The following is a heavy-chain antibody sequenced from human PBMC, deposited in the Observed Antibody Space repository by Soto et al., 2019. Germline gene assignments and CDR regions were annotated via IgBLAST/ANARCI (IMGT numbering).Heavy chain of an antibody. D-gene: IGHD2-2*02. V-gene: IGHV1-69*06. CDR1: GGTFSSYA. CDR3: ARGRYCSSTSCYRKLDY. CDR2: IIPIFGTA. J-gene: IGHJ4*02. Sequence: SVKVSCKASGGTFSSYAISWVRQAPGQGLEWMGGIIPIFGTANYAQKFQGRVTITADKSTSTAYMELSSLRSEDTAVYYCARGRYCSSTSCYRKLDYWGQGTLVTVSS.